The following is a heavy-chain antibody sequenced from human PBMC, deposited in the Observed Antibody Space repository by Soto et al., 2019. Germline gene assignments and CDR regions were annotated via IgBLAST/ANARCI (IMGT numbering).Heavy chain of an antibody. J-gene: IGHJ4*02. CDR1: GYTFTSYD. V-gene: IGHV1-8*01. CDR2: MNPNSGNT. Sequence: VKVSCKASGYTFTSYDINWVRQATGQGLEWMGWMNPNSGNTGYAQKFQGRVTMTTDTSTSTAYMELRSLRSDDTAVYYCARDFYPVAYFFDYWGQGTLVTVSS. D-gene: IGHD2-21*01. CDR3: ARDFYPVAYFFDY.